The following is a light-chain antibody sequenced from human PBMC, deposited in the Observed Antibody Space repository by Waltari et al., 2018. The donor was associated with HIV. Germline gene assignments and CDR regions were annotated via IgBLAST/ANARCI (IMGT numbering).Light chain of an antibody. J-gene: IGLJ2*01. V-gene: IGLV2-8*01. CDR2: EVT. CDR1: SRDVGGYNF. Sequence: QSALTQPPSASGSPGQSVTIPCTGTSRDVGGYNFVSWYQQHPGKAPKLMIFEVTKRPSGVPARCSGSKSGNTASLTVSGLQADDEADYYCSSYAGSNNLVFGGGTKLTVL. CDR3: SSYAGSNNLV.